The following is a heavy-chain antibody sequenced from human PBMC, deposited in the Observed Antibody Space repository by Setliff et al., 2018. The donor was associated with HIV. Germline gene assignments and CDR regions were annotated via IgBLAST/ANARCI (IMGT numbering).Heavy chain of an antibody. Sequence: PSETLSLTCSVSGVSITSRDHFWGWIRQSPGKGLEWIGSLFFSGGTFYNSSLKSRLTISADTSKNQFSLRLTAVTAADTAVYYCARLGEYSSSTVPYFEYWGHGTLVTVSS. CDR2: LFFSGGT. CDR1: GVSITSRDHF. CDR3: ARLGEYSSSTVPYFEY. V-gene: IGHV4-39*01. D-gene: IGHD6-6*01. J-gene: IGHJ4*01.